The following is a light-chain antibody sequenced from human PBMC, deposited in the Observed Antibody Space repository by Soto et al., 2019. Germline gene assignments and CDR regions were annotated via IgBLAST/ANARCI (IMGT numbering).Light chain of an antibody. CDR2: EVN. CDR3: SSYTSSSTWV. V-gene: IGLV2-14*01. J-gene: IGLJ3*02. Sequence: QSALTQPASVSGSPGPAITISCTGTGIDVGGYNYVSWYQQHPCKAPKFMVYEVNNRPSGISNRFSGSKSGNTASLTISGLQAEDEADYYCSSYTSSSTWVFGRGTKLTVL. CDR1: GIDVGGYNY.